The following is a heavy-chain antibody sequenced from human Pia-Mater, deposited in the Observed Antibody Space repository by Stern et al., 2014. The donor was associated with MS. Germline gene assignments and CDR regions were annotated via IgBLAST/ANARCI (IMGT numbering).Heavy chain of an antibody. D-gene: IGHD2/OR15-2a*01. CDR1: GFTLGSCA. CDR2: GSYDGSNK. V-gene: IGHV3-30*18. CDR3: AKDRQYLTYFFDH. Sequence: VQLVESGGGVVQPGRPLRLSCVASGFTLGSCAMHWVRQAPGKGLAWVAGGSYDGSNKYYADSVKGRFTISRDNSQNTLHMQMSSLRPEDTAVYYCAKDRQYLTYFFDHWGQGSLVTVSS. J-gene: IGHJ5*02.